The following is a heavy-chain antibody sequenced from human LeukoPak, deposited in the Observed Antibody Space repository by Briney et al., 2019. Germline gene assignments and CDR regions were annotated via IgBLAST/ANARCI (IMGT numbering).Heavy chain of an antibody. J-gene: IGHJ4*02. CDR2: TYYRSKWYN. V-gene: IGHV6-1*01. CDR1: GDSVSSNSAA. D-gene: IGHD2-15*01. Sequence: SQTLSLTCAISGDSVSSNSAAWHWIRQSPSRGLEWLGRTYYRSKWYNNYAVSVRSRITINPDTSKNQVSLQLNSVTPEDTAVYYCARDPKVGSSLFDYWGQGTLVTVSS. CDR3: ARDPKVGSSLFDY.